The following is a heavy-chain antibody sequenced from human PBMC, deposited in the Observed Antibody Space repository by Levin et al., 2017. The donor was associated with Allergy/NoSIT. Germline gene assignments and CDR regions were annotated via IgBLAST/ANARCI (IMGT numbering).Heavy chain of an antibody. V-gene: IGHV3-23*01. J-gene: IGHJ4*02. D-gene: IGHD6-19*01. CDR1: GFTFRNHA. CDR2: ISNSGST. CDR3: AKEGLLHSSAWYFDF. Sequence: SCEVSGFTFRNHAMNWVRQAPGKGLEWLSSISNSGSTYTADSVRGRFTISRDNSRNTVYLQMNSLRPEDTAIYYCAKEGLLHSSAWYFDFWGQGTQVAVSS.